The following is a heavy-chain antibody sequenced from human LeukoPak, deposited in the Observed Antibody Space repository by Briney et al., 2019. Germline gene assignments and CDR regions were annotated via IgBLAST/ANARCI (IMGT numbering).Heavy chain of an antibody. V-gene: IGHV3-7*01. CDR3: ARGFYCGGDCNYYYMDV. J-gene: IGHJ6*03. CDR2: IKQDGNEK. D-gene: IGHD2-21*02. CDR1: GFTFSRYW. Sequence: GGSLRVSCAASGFTFSRYWMSWVRQAPGKGLEWVANIKQDGNEKYYVDSVRGRFTISRDNAMNSLYLQMNSLRVEDTAVYYCARGFYCGGDCNYYYMDVWGKGTTVTISS.